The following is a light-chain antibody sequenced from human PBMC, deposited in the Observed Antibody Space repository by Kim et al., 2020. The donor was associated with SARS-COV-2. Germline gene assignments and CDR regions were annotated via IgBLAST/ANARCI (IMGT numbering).Light chain of an antibody. CDR3: QHYDSYPLT. J-gene: IGKJ4*01. Sequence: ASVGDRVTITCRAGQGIHNHVVWCQQKPGKAPKSLIYAANRLQSGVPSKFSGSGYWTEFTLTISDLQPEDFATYYCQHYDSYPLTFGGGTKVDIK. CDR1: QGIHNH. CDR2: AAN. V-gene: IGKV1-16*02.